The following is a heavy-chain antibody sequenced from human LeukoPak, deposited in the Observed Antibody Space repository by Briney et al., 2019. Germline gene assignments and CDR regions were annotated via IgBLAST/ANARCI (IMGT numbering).Heavy chain of an antibody. CDR2: IYYSGST. Sequence: PSETLSLTCTVSGGSISSSSYYWGWIRQPPGKGLEWIGSIYYSGSTYYNPSLKSRVTISVDTSKNQFSLKLSSVTAADTAVYYCARPPRGYSWRNAFDIWGQGTMVTVSS. D-gene: IGHD5-18*01. CDR1: GGSISSSSYY. J-gene: IGHJ3*02. V-gene: IGHV4-39*01. CDR3: ARPPRGYSWRNAFDI.